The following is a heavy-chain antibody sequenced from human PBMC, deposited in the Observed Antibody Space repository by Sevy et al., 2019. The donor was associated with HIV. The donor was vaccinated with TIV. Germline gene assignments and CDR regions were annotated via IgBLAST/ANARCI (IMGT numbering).Heavy chain of an antibody. V-gene: IGHV3-30*18. CDR1: GFTFSSYG. CDR3: AKDVGRGSREFY. Sequence: GGSLRLSCAASGFTFSSYGMHWVRQAPGKGLEWVAVISYDGSNKYYAYSVKGRFTISRDNSKNTLYLQMNSLRAEDTAVYYCAKDVGRGSREFYWGQGTLVTVSS. J-gene: IGHJ4*02. CDR2: ISYDGSNK. D-gene: IGHD2-15*01.